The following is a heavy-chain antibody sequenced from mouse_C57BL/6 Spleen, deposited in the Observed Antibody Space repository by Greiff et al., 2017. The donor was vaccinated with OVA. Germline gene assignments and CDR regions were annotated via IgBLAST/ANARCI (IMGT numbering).Heavy chain of an antibody. J-gene: IGHJ2*01. CDR3: ARERLRSYDFDY. CDR2: IYPGDGDT. V-gene: IGHV1-82*01. D-gene: IGHD1-1*01. Sequence: QVQLQQSGPELVKPGASVKISCKASGYAFSSSWMNWVKQRPGKGLEWIGRIYPGDGDTNYNGKFKGKATLTADKSSSTAYMQLSSLTSEDSAVYVCARERLRSYDFDYWGQGTTLTVSS. CDR1: GYAFSSSW.